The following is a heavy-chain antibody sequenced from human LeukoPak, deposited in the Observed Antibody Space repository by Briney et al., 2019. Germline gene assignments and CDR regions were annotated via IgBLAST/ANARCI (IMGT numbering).Heavy chain of an antibody. CDR1: GFTFSSDS. D-gene: IGHD6-6*01. J-gene: IGHJ6*04. Sequence: GGSLRLSCVASGFTFSSDSMNWVRQAPGKGLEWVSYISESSTYIYYAKSVKGRFTISRDNAKNSLYLQMNSLRGEDTDVYSCARDAAATARASGMDVWGKGNTVTVSS. CDR2: ISESSTYI. CDR3: ARDAAATARASGMDV. V-gene: IGHV3-21*01.